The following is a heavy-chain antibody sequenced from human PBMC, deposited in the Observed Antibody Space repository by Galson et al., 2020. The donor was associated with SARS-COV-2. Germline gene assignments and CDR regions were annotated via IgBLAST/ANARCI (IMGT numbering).Heavy chain of an antibody. CDR3: TTDASIVVVPAARYYYYYGMDV. Sequence: GGSLRLSCAASGFTFSNAWMSWVRQAPGKGLEWVGRIKSKTDGGTTDYAAPVKGRFTISRDDSKNTLYLQMNSLKTEDTAVYYCTTDASIVVVPAARYYYYYGMDVWGQGTTVTVSS. J-gene: IGHJ6*02. CDR1: GFTFSNAW. CDR2: IKSKTDGGTT. V-gene: IGHV3-15*01. D-gene: IGHD2-2*01.